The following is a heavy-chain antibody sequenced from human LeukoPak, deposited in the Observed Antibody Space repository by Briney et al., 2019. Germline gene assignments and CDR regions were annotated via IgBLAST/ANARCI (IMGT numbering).Heavy chain of an antibody. D-gene: IGHD3-22*01. CDR2: IYTGGST. CDR3: ARESRSYDGSGYYHDS. V-gene: IGHV4-4*07. J-gene: IGHJ4*02. CDR1: GGSISSYF. Sequence: SESLSLTCTVSGGSISSYFWTWNRQPAGKGLEWIGRIYTGGSTDYNPSLKSRVTMSVDTSKNQFSLKLYSVTAADTAVYYCARESRSYDGSGYYHDSWGQGSLDPVSS.